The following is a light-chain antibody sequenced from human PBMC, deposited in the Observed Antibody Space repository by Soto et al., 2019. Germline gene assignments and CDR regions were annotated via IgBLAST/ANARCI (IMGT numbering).Light chain of an antibody. CDR1: SSDIGGYNY. J-gene: IGLJ1*01. CDR3: ASFSSISTFV. V-gene: IGLV2-14*01. CDR2: EVT. Sequence: SVLTQPASVSGSPGQSITISCTGTSSDIGGYNYVSWYQQYPDKAPKLMIFEVTERPSGISNRFSGSKSDNTASLTISGLRPEDEADYYCASFSSISTFVFGGGTKVTVL.